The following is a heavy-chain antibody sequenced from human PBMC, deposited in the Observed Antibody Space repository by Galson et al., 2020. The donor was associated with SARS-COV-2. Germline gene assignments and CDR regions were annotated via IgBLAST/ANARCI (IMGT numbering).Heavy chain of an antibody. CDR1: GYTFTGYY. D-gene: IGHD3-22*01. Sequence: ASVKVSCKASGYTFTGYYMHWVRQAPGQGLEWMGWINPNSGGTNYAQKCQGRVTMTRDTSISTAYMELSRLRSDDTAVYYCASARGPDYYDSSGYLDHWGQGTLVTVSS. CDR3: ASARGPDYYDSSGYLDH. V-gene: IGHV1-2*02. CDR2: INPNSGGT. J-gene: IGHJ5*02.